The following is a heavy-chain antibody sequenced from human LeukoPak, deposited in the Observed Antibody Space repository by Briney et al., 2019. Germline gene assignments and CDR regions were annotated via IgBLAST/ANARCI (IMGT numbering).Heavy chain of an antibody. V-gene: IGHV3-7*01. CDR1: GGSISSTTYY. D-gene: IGHD6-13*01. CDR2: IKQDGSEK. J-gene: IGHJ6*03. CDR3: ARVRQQLVYGYYYYYMDV. Sequence: ETLSLTCTVSGGSISSTTYYWGWIRQPPGKGLEWVANIKQDGSEKYYVDSVKGRFTISRDNAKNSLYLQMNSLRAEDTAVYYCARVRQQLVYGYYYYYMDVWGKGTTVTISS.